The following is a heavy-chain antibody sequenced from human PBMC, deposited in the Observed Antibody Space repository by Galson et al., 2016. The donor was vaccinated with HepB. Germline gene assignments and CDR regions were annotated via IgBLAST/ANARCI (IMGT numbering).Heavy chain of an antibody. Sequence: SLRLSCAASGFTFSTYWMNWVRQAPGKGLEWVSSISSRSSYIYYADSVKGRFTISRDNAKNSLYLQMNSLRAEDTAVYYCARDRDPAGFDYWGQGTLVTVSS. CDR1: GFTFSTYW. CDR3: ARDRDPAGFDY. V-gene: IGHV3-21*01. D-gene: IGHD3-10*01. J-gene: IGHJ4*02. CDR2: ISSRSSYI.